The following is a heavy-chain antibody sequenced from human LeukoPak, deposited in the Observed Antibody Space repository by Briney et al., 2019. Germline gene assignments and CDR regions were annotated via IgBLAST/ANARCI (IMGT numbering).Heavy chain of an antibody. CDR3: AKRLDYFDY. CDR2: ISGSGGTT. J-gene: IGHJ4*02. V-gene: IGHV3-23*01. Sequence: GGSLRLSCAASGFTFSSYAMSWVRQAPGKGLEWVSGISGSGGTTYYADSVKGRFSISRDNSKNTLYLQMNSLGAEDTAVYSCAKRLDYFDYWGQGTLVTVSS. CDR1: GFTFSSYA.